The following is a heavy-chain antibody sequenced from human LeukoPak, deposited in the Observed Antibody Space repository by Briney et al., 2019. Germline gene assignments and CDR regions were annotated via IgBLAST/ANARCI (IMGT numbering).Heavy chain of an antibody. CDR2: INPNSGGT. J-gene: IGHJ6*02. Sequence: ASVTVSCKASGYTFTGYYMHWVRQAPGQGLEWMGWINPNSGGTNYAQKFQGRVTMTRDTSISTAYMELSRLRSDDTAVYYCARAMNSTYYDFWSGPPIYYYYGMDVWGQGTTVTVSS. CDR3: ARAMNSTYYDFWSGPPIYYYYGMDV. D-gene: IGHD3-3*01. V-gene: IGHV1-2*02. CDR1: GYTFTGYY.